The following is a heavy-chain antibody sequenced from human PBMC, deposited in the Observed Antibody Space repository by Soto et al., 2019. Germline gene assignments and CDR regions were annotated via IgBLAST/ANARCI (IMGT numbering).Heavy chain of an antibody. Sequence: EVQLVESGGGLVQPGGSLRLSCAASGFTFSTYWMSWVRQAPGKGLEWVANIKEDGSAKSYVDSVKGRFTISRDNAKNSLYLQINSLRAEDTAVYHCARDRGRGVECFGTCYSSHFDPWGQGTLVTVSS. CDR2: IKEDGSAK. CDR1: GFTFSTYW. D-gene: IGHD2-15*01. V-gene: IGHV3-7*01. CDR3: ARDRGRGVECFGTCYSSHFDP. J-gene: IGHJ5*02.